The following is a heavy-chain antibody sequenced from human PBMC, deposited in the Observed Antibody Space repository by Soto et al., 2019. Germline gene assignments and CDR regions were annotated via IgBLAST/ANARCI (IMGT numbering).Heavy chain of an antibody. CDR3: ARDMEYQLFSSYYYYGMDV. CDR1: GYTFTSYY. Sequence: GASVKVSCKASGYTFTSYYMHWVRQAPGQGLEWMGIINPSGGSTSYAQKFQGRVTMTRDTSTSTVYMELSSLRSGDTAVYYCARDMEYQLFSSYYYYGMDVWGQGTTVTVSS. J-gene: IGHJ6*02. CDR2: INPSGGST. D-gene: IGHD2-2*01. V-gene: IGHV1-46*01.